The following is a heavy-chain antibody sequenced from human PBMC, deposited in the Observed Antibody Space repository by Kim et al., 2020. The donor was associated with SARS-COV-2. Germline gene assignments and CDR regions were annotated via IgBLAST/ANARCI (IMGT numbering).Heavy chain of an antibody. CDR1: GYTFTSYY. Sequence: ASVKVSCKAPGYTFTSYYMHWVRQAPGQGLEWMGTINPSSGSTSYAQKFQGRVTMTRDTATSTAYMELSSLRSEDTAVYYCASRECSTTSCPRHYGMDVWGQGTTLTVSS. V-gene: IGHV1-46*01. D-gene: IGHD2-2*01. CDR3: ASRECSTTSCPRHYGMDV. CDR2: INPSSGST. J-gene: IGHJ6*02.